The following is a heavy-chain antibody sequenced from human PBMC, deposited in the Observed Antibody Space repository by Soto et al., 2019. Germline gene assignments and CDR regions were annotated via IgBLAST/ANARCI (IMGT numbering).Heavy chain of an antibody. CDR3: ARADTAMNYYFDY. Sequence: APVKVSCKASGYTFTGYYMHWVRQAPGQGLEWMGWINPNSGGTNYAQKFQGWVTMTRDTSISTAYMELSRLRSDDTAVYYCARADTAMNYYFDYCGEGTLVTLSS. CDR1: GYTFTGYY. D-gene: IGHD5-18*01. V-gene: IGHV1-2*04. J-gene: IGHJ4*02. CDR2: INPNSGGT.